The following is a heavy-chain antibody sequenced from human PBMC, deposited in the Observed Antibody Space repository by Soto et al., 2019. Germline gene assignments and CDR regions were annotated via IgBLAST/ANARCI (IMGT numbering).Heavy chain of an antibody. V-gene: IGHV4-39*01. CDR2: VYYTGSI. D-gene: IGHD3-9*01. Sequence: PSETLSLTCTVSGGSVSTSSYYWGWIRQPPGRGLEWIGTVYYTGSIYYNPSLNNRVTISVDSSRNQFSLKLNSVTAADTAVYYCASPPPLSVQTFEAEFFPHWGHGTLVTVSS. J-gene: IGHJ1*01. CDR3: ASPPPLSVQTFEAEFFPH. CDR1: GGSVSTSSYY.